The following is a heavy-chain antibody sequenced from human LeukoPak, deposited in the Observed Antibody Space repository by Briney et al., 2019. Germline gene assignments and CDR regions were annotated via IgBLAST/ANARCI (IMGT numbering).Heavy chain of an antibody. D-gene: IGHD1-26*01. CDR1: GGSISSYY. CDR2: IYTSGST. J-gene: IGHJ6*03. Sequence: SETLSLTCTVSGGSISSYYWSWIRQPAGKGLEWIGRIYTSGSTNYNPSLMSRVTMSVDTSKNQFSLKLSSVTAADTAVYYCARDLLATSLGATKDYYYMDVWGKGTTVTVSS. V-gene: IGHV4-4*07. CDR3: ARDLLATSLGATKDYYYMDV.